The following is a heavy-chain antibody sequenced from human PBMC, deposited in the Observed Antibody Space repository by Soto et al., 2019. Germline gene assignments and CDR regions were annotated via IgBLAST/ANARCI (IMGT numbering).Heavy chain of an antibody. CDR1: GDSVSSPYY. V-gene: IGHV4-4*02. D-gene: IGHD6-19*01. CDR2: VFHTGTT. CDR3: ARSAGWYAIHA. Sequence: QVQLQESGPGLVKPSGTLSLTCAVSGDSVSSPYYWCWVRQPPGKGLGWIGEVFHTGTTSYNPSLRSRVTIAMDKSINPFSLDLSSVTAADTAVYYCARSAGWYAIHAWGPGTLVIVSS. J-gene: IGHJ5*02.